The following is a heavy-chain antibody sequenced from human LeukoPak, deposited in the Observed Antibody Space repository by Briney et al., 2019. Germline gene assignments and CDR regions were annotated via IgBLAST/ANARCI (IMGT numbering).Heavy chain of an antibody. D-gene: IGHD4-17*01. V-gene: IGHV3-30*18. Sequence: GGSLRLSCAASGFTFSSYGMHWVRQAPGKGLEWVAVISYDGSNKYYADSVKGRFTISRDNSKNTLYLQMNSLRAEDTAVYYCAKSGDYGDDDYWGQGTLVTVSS. CDR1: GFTFSSYG. CDR3: AKSGDYGDDDY. CDR2: ISYDGSNK. J-gene: IGHJ4*02.